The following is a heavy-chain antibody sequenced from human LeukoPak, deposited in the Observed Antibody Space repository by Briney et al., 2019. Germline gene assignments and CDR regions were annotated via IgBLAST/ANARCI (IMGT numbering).Heavy chain of an antibody. Sequence: PSETLSLTCTVSGGYISSRSYYWGWIRQPPGKGLEWIVSFYYSGSTYYNPSLKSRVTISADTSKNQFSLKLNSVTAADTAVYYCARQRYYYDSSGYYFDYWGQGTLVTVSS. CDR1: GGYISSRSYY. V-gene: IGHV4-39*01. J-gene: IGHJ4*02. CDR3: ARQRYYYDSSGYYFDY. CDR2: FYYSGST. D-gene: IGHD3-22*01.